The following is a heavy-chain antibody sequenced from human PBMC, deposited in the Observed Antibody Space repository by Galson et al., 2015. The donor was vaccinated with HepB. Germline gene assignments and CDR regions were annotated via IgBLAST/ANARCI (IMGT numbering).Heavy chain of an antibody. D-gene: IGHD4-17*01. J-gene: IGHJ4*02. V-gene: IGHV1-18*01. CDR2: ISTYNGNT. CDR3: ANDGTDYGDYNIDH. CDR1: GYTFTSYA. Sequence: SVKVSCKASGYTFTSYAISWVRQAPGQGLEWMGWISTYNGNTNYAQKFKGRVTMTTEKSTSTAHMEVRSLRADDSAVYYCANDGTDYGDYNIDHWGQGTLVTVSS.